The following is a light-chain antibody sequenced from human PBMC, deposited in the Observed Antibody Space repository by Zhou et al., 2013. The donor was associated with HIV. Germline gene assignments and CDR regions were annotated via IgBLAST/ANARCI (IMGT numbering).Light chain of an antibody. Sequence: DIQMTQSPSTLSASVGDRVTIACRASQSVSGRLAWYQQKAGKAPKVLIYKASSLESGVPSRFSGSGSGTDFTLTISSLQPEDSATYYCLQYAHYPWTFGQGTKVEIK. J-gene: IGKJ1*01. CDR2: KAS. CDR3: LQYAHYPWT. CDR1: QSVSGR. V-gene: IGKV1-5*03.